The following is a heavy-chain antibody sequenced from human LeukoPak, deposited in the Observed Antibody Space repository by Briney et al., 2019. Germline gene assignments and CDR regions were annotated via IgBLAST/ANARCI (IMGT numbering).Heavy chain of an antibody. J-gene: IGHJ4*02. CDR1: GYTFTRYY. V-gene: IGHV1-46*01. Sequence: ASVKVSCKAFGYTFTRYYMHWVRQAPGQGPEWMGVISPSGGSTTYAQKFQGRVTLTRDMSTSTDYLELSSLRAEDTALYYCAKEGDSSGTFDYWGQGTLVTVSS. D-gene: IGHD3-22*01. CDR3: AKEGDSSGTFDY. CDR2: ISPSGGST.